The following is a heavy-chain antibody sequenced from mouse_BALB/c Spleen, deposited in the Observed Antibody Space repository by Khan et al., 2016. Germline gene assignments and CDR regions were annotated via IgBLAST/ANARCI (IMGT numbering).Heavy chain of an antibody. D-gene: IGHD1-2*01. V-gene: IGHV5-4*02. J-gene: IGHJ1*01. CDR1: GFSFSDYY. CDR2: ISDGGSYT. Sequence: EVELVESGGGLVRPGGSLRLSCAASGFSFSDYYMYWVRQTPEKRLEWVATISDGGSYTYYSDSVKGRFTISIDNATNNLYLQMSSLRSEDTAMYYCAMTHCNDGYFSVWGAGTTVTVSS. CDR3: AMTHCNDGYFSV.